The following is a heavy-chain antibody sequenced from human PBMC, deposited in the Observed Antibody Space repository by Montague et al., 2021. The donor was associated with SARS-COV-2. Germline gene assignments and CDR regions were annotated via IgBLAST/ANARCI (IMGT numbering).Heavy chain of an antibody. Sequence: CAISGDSVSSNSAAWNWIRQSPSRGLEWLGRTYYRSKWYNDYAVSVKSRITINPDTSKNQFSLQLNSVTAEDTAVYYCARGGSFCFDDVCYLPRSGFDSWGQGTLVTVSS. J-gene: IGHJ5*01. V-gene: IGHV6-1*01. CDR2: TYYRSKWYN. CDR3: ARGGSFCFDDVCYLPRSGFDS. CDR1: GDSVSSNSAA. D-gene: IGHD2-8*01.